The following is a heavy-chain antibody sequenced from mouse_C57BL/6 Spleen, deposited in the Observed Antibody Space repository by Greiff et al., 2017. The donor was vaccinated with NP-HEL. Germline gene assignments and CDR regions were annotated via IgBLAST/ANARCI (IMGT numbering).Heavy chain of an antibody. V-gene: IGHV3-6*01. J-gene: IGHJ2*01. Sequence: VQLKESGPGLVKPSQSLSLTCSVTGYSITSGYYWNWIRQFPGNKLEWMGYISYDGSNNYNPSLKNRISITRDTSKNQFFLKFNSVTTEDTATYYWALGMGYYLDYFDYWGQGTTLTVSS. D-gene: IGHD2-3*01. CDR3: ALGMGYYLDYFDY. CDR2: ISYDGSN. CDR1: GYSITSGYY.